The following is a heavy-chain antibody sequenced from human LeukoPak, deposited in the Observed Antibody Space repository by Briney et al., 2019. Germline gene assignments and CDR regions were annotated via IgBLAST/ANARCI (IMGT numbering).Heavy chain of an antibody. CDR1: GYTFTGYY. CDR3: ARLYKADYYAMAV. D-gene: IGHD1-1*01. Sequence: GSVTVSCKASGYTFTGYYVHWVRQAPGQGGEWMGWINTNSGGTNYAQKFQGRVTMTRDTSISSAYMALSRLRSDDTAVYYCARLYKADYYAMAVWGQGTTVTVSS. CDR2: INTNSGGT. V-gene: IGHV1-2*02. J-gene: IGHJ6*02.